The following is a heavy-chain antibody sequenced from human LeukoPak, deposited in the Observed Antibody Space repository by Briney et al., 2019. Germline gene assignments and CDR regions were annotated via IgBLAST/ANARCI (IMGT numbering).Heavy chain of an antibody. CDR3: AKDLDVVVVAAVQLWDY. CDR2: ISGSGGST. D-gene: IGHD2-15*01. J-gene: IGHJ4*02. V-gene: IGHV3-23*01. CDR1: GFTFSSYA. Sequence: GGSPRLSCAASGFTFSSYAMSWVRQAPGKGLEWVSAISGSGGSTYYADSVKGRFTISRDNSKNTLYLQMNSLRAEDTAVYYCAKDLDVVVVAAVQLWDYWGQGTLVTVSS.